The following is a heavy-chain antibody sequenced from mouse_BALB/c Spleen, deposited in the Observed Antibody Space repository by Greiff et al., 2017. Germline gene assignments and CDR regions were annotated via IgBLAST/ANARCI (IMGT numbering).Heavy chain of an antibody. CDR3: ARGGYYGNYYFDY. J-gene: IGHJ2*01. D-gene: IGHD2-1*01. V-gene: IGHV3-2*02. Sequence: EVKLVESGPGLVKPSQSLSLTCTVTGYSITSDYAWNWIRQFPGNKLEWMGYISYSGSTSYNPSLKSRISITRDTSKNQFFLQLNSVTTEDTATYYCARGGYYGNYYFDYWGQGTTLTVSS. CDR2: ISYSGST. CDR1: GYSITSDYA.